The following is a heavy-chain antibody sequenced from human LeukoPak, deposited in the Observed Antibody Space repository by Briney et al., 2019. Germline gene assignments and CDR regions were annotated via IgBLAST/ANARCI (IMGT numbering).Heavy chain of an antibody. D-gene: IGHD2-2*01. V-gene: IGHV3-15*01. J-gene: IGHJ6*03. CDR3: ARDRAAAMEYYYMDV. CDR2: IKSKTDGGGTT. CDR1: GFTFSNAW. Sequence: PGGSLRLSCVASGFTFSNAWMSWVRQAPGKGLEWVGRIKSKTDGGGTTDYATPVKGRFTISRDDSKNTLYLQMNSLRAEDTAVYYCARDRAAAMEYYYMDVWGKGTTVTVSS.